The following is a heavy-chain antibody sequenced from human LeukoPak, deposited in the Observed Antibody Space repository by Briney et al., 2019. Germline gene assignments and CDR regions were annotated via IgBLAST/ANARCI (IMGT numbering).Heavy chain of an antibody. CDR2: IYHSGST. J-gene: IGHJ5*02. Sequence: PSETLSLTCAVSGYSISSGYYWGRIRQPPGKGLEWIGSIYHSGSTYYNPSLKSRVTISVDTSKNQFSLKLSSVTAADTAVYYCARLIKTSSIAAAGDGWFDPWGQGTLVTVSS. V-gene: IGHV4-38-2*01. CDR1: GYSISSGYY. D-gene: IGHD6-13*01. CDR3: ARLIKTSSIAAAGDGWFDP.